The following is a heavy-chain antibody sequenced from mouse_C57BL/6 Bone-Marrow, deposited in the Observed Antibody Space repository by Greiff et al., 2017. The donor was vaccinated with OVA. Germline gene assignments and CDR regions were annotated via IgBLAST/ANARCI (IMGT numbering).Heavy chain of an antibody. Sequence: QVQLQQSGAELMKPGASVKLSCKATGYTFTGYWIEWVKQRPGHGLEWIGEILPGSGSTNYTAKFKGKATVTADTSSNTAYMQLSSLTTEDSAIYYCARGGWFYFDYWGQGTTLTVSS. J-gene: IGHJ2*01. CDR2: ILPGSGST. V-gene: IGHV1-9*01. D-gene: IGHD1-1*02. CDR1: GYTFTGYW. CDR3: ARGGWFYFDY.